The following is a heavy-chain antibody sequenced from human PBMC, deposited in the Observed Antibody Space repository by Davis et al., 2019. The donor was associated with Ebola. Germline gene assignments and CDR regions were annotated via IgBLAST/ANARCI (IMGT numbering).Heavy chain of an antibody. CDR3: ARTAFWSGYPYYFYY. CDR1: GYSFTSYW. CDR2: IYPGDSYT. J-gene: IGHJ4*02. V-gene: IGHV5-51*01. Sequence: GESLKISCKGSGYSFTSYWIGWVRQMPGKGLEWMGIIYPGDSYTRYSPSFQGQVTISADKSISTAYLQWSSLKASDTAMYYCARTAFWSGYPYYFYYWGQGTLVTVSS. D-gene: IGHD3-3*01.